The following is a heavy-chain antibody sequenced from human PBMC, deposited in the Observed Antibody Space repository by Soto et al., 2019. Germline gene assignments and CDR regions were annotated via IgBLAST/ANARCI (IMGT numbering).Heavy chain of an antibody. CDR3: AREVMVRGVGYYYYGMDV. CDR2: ISSSSSTI. Sequence: GGSLILSCAASGFPFSSYIMNWVRPAPGKGLEWVSYISSSSSTIYYADSVKGRFTISRDNAKNSLYLQMNSLRDEDTAVYYCAREVMVRGVGYYYYGMDVWGQGTTVNVS. D-gene: IGHD3-10*01. CDR1: GFPFSSYI. V-gene: IGHV3-48*02. J-gene: IGHJ6*02.